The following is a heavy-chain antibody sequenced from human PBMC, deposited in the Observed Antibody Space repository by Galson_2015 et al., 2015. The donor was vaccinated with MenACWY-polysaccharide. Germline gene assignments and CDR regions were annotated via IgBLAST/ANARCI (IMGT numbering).Heavy chain of an antibody. D-gene: IGHD1-26*01. CDR2: ISSDGCNK. CDR3: AKSMGAIDLDY. CDR1: GFNFRSFG. Sequence: SLRLSCAASGFNFRSFGMHWVRQAPGKGLEWVAVISSDGCNKNYADSVKGRFTISRDNSKNTLDLQTNSLRDEDTAVYYCAKSMGAIDLDYWGQGTLVTVSS. J-gene: IGHJ4*02. V-gene: IGHV3-30*18.